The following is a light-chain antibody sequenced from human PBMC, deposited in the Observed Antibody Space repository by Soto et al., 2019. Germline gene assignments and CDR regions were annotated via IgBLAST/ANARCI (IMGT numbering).Light chain of an antibody. CDR2: AAS. V-gene: IGKV3-15*01. J-gene: IGKJ4*01. CDR1: QSVSSSY. Sequence: EIVLTQSPGTLSLSPGERATLSCRASQSVSSSYLAWYQQKPGQAPRLLIYAASTRATGVPARFSGGGSGTEFSLTISSLQSEDFAVYYCQQYNNWPLTFGGGTKVDIK. CDR3: QQYNNWPLT.